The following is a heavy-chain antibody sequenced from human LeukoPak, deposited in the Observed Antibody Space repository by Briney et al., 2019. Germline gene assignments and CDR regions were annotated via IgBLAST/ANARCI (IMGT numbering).Heavy chain of an antibody. CDR2: ISYDGSNK. CDR1: GFTFSSYG. D-gene: IGHD6-19*01. Sequence: GGSLRLSCAASGFTFSSYGMRWVRQAPGKGLEWVAVISYDGSNKYYADSVKGRFTISGDNSTNTLYLQMNSLRAEDTAVYYCASSSGWYGAAVRWGQGTLVTVSS. V-gene: IGHV3-30*03. CDR3: ASSSGWYGAAVR. J-gene: IGHJ4*02.